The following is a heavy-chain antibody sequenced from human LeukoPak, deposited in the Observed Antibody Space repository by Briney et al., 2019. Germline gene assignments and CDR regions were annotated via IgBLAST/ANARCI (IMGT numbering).Heavy chain of an antibody. CDR3: ARSIAAAQNYFDY. Sequence: GRSLGLPCAATGFTFSSYAMHWVRQAPGKGLEWVAVISYDGSNKYYADSVKGRFTISRDNSKNTLYLQMNSLRAEDTAVYYCARSIAAAQNYFDYWGQGTLVTVSS. CDR2: ISYDGSNK. D-gene: IGHD6-13*01. V-gene: IGHV3-30-3*01. CDR1: GFTFSSYA. J-gene: IGHJ4*02.